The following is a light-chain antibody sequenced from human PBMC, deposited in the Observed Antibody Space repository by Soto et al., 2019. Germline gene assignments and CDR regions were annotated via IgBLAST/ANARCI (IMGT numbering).Light chain of an antibody. CDR1: SSDIGGYNY. CDR2: EVS. J-gene: IGLJ1*01. V-gene: IGLV2-8*01. CDR3: SSYAGSNNYV. Sequence: QSALPQPPSASGSPGQSVTISCTGTSSDIGGYNYVSWYQQHPGKAPKLMIYEVSKRPSGVPDRFSGSKSGNTASLTVSGLQAEDEADYYCSSYAGSNNYVFGSGTKVT.